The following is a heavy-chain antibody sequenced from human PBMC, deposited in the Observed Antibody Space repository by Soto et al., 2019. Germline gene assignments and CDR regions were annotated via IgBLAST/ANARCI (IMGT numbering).Heavy chain of an antibody. CDR3: AKDSDVYSSSWYAPDY. V-gene: IGHV3-9*01. CDR1: GFTFDDYA. CDR2: ISWNSGSI. D-gene: IGHD6-13*01. J-gene: IGHJ4*02. Sequence: GGSLRLSCAASGFTFDDYAMHWVRQAPGKGLEWVSGISWNSGSIGYADSVKGRFTISRDNAKNSRYLQMNSLRAEDTALYYCAKDSDVYSSSWYAPDYWGQGTLVTVSS.